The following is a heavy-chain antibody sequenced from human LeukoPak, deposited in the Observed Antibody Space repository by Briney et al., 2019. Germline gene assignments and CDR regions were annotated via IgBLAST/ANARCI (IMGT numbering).Heavy chain of an antibody. CDR2: IWYDGSHT. CDR1: GFSFSSYG. D-gene: IGHD2-2*01. CDR3: VRGGYCSGTSCAHYDGMDV. J-gene: IGHJ6*02. V-gene: IGHV3-33*01. Sequence: QPGGSLRLSCAASGFSFSSYGMRWVRQAPGKGLEWVGDIWYDGSHTYYEDSVKGRFTISRDNSMNTLYMQTNSLRGEDAAVYYCVRGGYCSGTSCAHYDGMDVWGQGTTVTVSS.